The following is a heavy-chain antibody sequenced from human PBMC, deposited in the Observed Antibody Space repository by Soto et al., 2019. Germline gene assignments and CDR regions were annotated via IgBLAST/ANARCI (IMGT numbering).Heavy chain of an antibody. CDR1: GFTFSSYA. V-gene: IGHV3-30-3*01. CDR3: ARDIISSGWEYYYYGIDV. CDR2: ISYDGSNK. J-gene: IGHJ6*02. Sequence: SLRLSCAASGFTFSSYAMHWVRQAPGKGLERVAVISYDGSNKYYADSVKGRFTISRDNSKNTLYLQMNSLRAEDTAVYYCARDIISSGWEYYYYGIDVWGQGTTVTVSS. D-gene: IGHD6-19*01.